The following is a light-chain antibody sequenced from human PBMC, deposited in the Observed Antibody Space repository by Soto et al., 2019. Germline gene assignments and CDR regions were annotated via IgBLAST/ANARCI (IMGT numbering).Light chain of an antibody. J-gene: IGKJ1*01. V-gene: IGKV3-15*01. CDR3: QQYNNWPLT. CDR1: QSVSSY. Sequence: VLTQSPSTLSLSPGERATLSCRASQSVSSYLAWYQQKPGQAPRLLIYGASTRATGIPARFSGSGSGTEFTLTISSLQSEDFVVYYCQQYNNWPLTFGQGTKVDIK. CDR2: GAS.